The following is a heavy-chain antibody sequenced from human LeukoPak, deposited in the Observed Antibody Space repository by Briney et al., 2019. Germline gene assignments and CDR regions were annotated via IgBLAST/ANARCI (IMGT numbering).Heavy chain of an antibody. V-gene: IGHV3-23*01. D-gene: IGHD6-25*01. CDR3: ARRTAATYHFDY. CDR2: INPSGGTT. CDR1: GFTFNDYS. Sequence: PGGSLRLSCAVSGFTFNDYSMNWVRQAPGKGLEWVSIINPSGGTTYYADSVKGRFTISRDNSKNTLYLQMNSLRAEDTAVYYCARRTAATYHFDYWGQGTLVTVSS. J-gene: IGHJ4*02.